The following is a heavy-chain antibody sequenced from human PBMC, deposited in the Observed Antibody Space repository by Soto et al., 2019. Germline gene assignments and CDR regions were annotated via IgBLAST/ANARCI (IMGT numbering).Heavy chain of an antibody. CDR2: IGGSGST. D-gene: IGHD6-6*01. V-gene: IGHV3-23*01. J-gene: IGHJ4*02. CDR3: AKRASTTLKYFDY. Sequence: EVQLLESGGGLVQPGGSLRLSCAASGFTFSTYAMSWVRQAPGKRLEWVSTIGGSGSTYYTDSVKGRFTISRDNSKNTVYLQMNSLRAEDTAVYYCAKRASTTLKYFDYWGQGTLVTVSA. CDR1: GFTFSTYA.